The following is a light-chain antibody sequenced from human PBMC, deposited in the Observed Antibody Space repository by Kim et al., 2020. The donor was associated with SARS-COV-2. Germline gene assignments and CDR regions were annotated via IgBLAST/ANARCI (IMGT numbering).Light chain of an antibody. V-gene: IGLV3-21*04. CDR2: YDT. J-gene: IGLJ3*02. CDR1: NIGSKS. Sequence: SYELTQPPSLSVAPGKTARITCGGDNIGSKSVHWYQQKPGQAPVVVIFYDTGRPSGVPERFSGSNSGDTATLTINWVEAGDEADYYCQVWDRSTNRVFGGGTKLTVL. CDR3: QVWDRSTNRV.